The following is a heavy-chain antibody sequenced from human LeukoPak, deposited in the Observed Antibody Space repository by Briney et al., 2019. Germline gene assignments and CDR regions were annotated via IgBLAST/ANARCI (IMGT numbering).Heavy chain of an antibody. Sequence: SQTLSLTCAISGDSFSSNSVTWNWIRQSPSRGLEWLGRTYYRSTWYNDYAVSVRGRITVNPDTPKNQFSLHLNSVTPEDTAVYYCARRLTQYDCFDPWGQGILVTGSS. CDR3: ARRLTQYDCFDP. V-gene: IGHV6-1*01. J-gene: IGHJ5*02. D-gene: IGHD2-2*01. CDR1: GDSFSSNSVT. CDR2: TYYRSTWYN.